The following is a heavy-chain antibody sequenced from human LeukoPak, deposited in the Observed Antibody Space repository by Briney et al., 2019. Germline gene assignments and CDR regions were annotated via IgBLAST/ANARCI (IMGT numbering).Heavy chain of an antibody. CDR3: ASTTSSRSFQH. CDR2: VYPGDSDT. CDR1: GYSFTSYW. J-gene: IGHJ1*01. Sequence: GESLKISCKGSGYSFTSYWIGWVRQMPGKGLEWMGIVYPGDSDTRYSPSFQGQVTISADKSISTAYLQWSSLKASDTAVYYCASTTSSRSFQHWGQGTLVTVSS. V-gene: IGHV5-51*01. D-gene: IGHD2/OR15-2a*01.